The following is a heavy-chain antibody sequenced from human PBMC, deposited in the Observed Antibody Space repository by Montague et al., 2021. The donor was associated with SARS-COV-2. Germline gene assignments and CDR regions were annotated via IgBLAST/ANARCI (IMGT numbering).Heavy chain of an antibody. CDR3: AGTSTYSSGWGINYYYYGMDV. Sequence: SETLSLTCTLSGGSISSYYWSWIRQPPGKGLEWIGYIYYSGSTNYNPSLKSRVTISVDTSKNQFSLKLSSVTAADTAVYYCAGTSTYSSGWGINYYYYGMDVWGQGTTVTVSS. J-gene: IGHJ6*02. CDR2: IYYSGST. CDR1: GGSISSYY. V-gene: IGHV4-59*01. D-gene: IGHD6-19*01.